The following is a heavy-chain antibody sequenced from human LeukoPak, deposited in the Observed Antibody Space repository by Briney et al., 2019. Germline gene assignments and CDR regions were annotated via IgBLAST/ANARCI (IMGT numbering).Heavy chain of an antibody. CDR3: ARHRPTEYSSTSYNWFDP. CDR1: GGSISSSSYY. Sequence: PSETLSLTCTVSGGSISSSSYYWGWIRQPPGKGLEWIGSIYYSGSTYYNPSLKSRVTISVDTSKNQFSLKLSSVTAADTAVYYCARHRPTEYSSTSYNWFDPWGQGTLVTVSS. J-gene: IGHJ5*02. D-gene: IGHD6-6*01. CDR2: IYYSGST. V-gene: IGHV4-39*01.